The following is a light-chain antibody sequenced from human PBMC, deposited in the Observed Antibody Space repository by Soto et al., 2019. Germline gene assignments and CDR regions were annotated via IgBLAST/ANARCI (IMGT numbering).Light chain of an antibody. J-gene: IGKJ4*01. CDR3: QQYYSYPIT. CDR2: AAS. V-gene: IGKV1-8*01. Sequence: AIRMTQSPSSFSASTGDRVTITCRASQGISSYLAWYQQKPGKAPKLLIYAASTLQSGVPSRFSGSGSGTDFTLTISCLQSEDFATYYCQQYYSYPITFGGGTRWIS. CDR1: QGISSY.